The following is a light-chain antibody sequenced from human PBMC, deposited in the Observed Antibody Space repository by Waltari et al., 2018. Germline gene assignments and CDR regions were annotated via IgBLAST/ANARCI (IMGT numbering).Light chain of an antibody. J-gene: IGLJ2*01. CDR2: EVN. CDR1: SRDIGHYDY. V-gene: IGLV2-8*01. Sequence: QSALTQPPSASGSHGQSVTISCTGSSRDIGHYDYVSWSQQHPGKAPKLMIDEVNKRTSGFPGRLSGSKSGNTAALTVSGLQGEDEAEYFCSSFAGSNMLVFGGGTNLTVL. CDR3: SSFAGSNMLV.